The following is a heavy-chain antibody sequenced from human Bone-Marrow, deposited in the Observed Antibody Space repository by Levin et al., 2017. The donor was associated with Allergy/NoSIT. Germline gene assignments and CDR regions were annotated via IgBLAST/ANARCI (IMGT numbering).Heavy chain of an antibody. CDR3: ARSRGDFWSTNHLGFNFHYYYGMDV. D-gene: IGHD3-3*01. Sequence: PVGSLRLSCATSGITFSSYTMSWVRQAPGKGLEWVSSISSSSRYIYYADSVKGRFTISRDNAKNSLNLQINSLRVEDTAVYYCARSRGDFWSTNHLGFNFHYYYGMDVWGQGTTVTVSS. V-gene: IGHV3-21*04. J-gene: IGHJ6*02. CDR2: ISSSSRYI. CDR1: GITFSSYT.